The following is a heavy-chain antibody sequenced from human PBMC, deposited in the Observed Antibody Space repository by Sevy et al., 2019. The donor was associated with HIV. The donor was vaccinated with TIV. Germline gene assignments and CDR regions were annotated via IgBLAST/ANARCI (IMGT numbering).Heavy chain of an antibody. V-gene: IGHV3-30-3*01. D-gene: IGHD1-26*01. Sequence: GGSLRLSCAASGFTSSSYAMHWVRQAPGKGLEWVAVISYDGSNKYYADSVKGRFTISRDNSKNTLYLQMNSLRAEDTAVYYCARSGSLFRPFDYWGQGTLVTVSS. CDR2: ISYDGSNK. CDR1: GFTSSSYA. CDR3: ARSGSLFRPFDY. J-gene: IGHJ4*02.